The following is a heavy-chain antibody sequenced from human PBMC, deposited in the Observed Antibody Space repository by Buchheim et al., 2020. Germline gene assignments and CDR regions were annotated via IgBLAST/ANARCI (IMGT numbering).Heavy chain of an antibody. CDR3: ARARLQKLLGLNYYYYYGMDV. Sequence: QVQLQESGPGLVKPSETLSLTCTVSGGSVSSGSYYWSWIRQPPGKGLEWIGYIYYSGSTNYNPSLKSRVTISVDTSKNQFSLKLSSVTAADTAVYYCARARLQKLLGLNYYYYYGMDVWGQGTT. V-gene: IGHV4-61*01. CDR1: GGSVSSGSYY. D-gene: IGHD2-2*01. CDR2: IYYSGST. J-gene: IGHJ6*02.